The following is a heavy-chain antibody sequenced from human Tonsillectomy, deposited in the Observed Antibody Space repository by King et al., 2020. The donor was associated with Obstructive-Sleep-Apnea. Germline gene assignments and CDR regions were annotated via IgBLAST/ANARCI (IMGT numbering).Heavy chain of an antibody. CDR2: IYHSGST. D-gene: IGHD1-26*01. Sequence: QLQESGPGLVKPSETLSLTCTVSGYSISSGYYWGWIRQPPGKGLEWIGTIYHSGSTYYNPSLKSRVTISRDTSKNQISLKLSSVTAADTAVYYCARHRPSGSYSYWGQGTLVTVSS. CDR1: GYSISSGYY. V-gene: IGHV4-38-2*02. CDR3: ARHRPSGSYSY. J-gene: IGHJ4*02.